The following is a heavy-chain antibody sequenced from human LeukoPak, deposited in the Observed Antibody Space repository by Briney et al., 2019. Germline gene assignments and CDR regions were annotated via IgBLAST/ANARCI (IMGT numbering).Heavy chain of an antibody. V-gene: IGHV4-34*01. CDR3: ARGRGTGSYFHD. CDR1: GGSFSGYY. CDR2: INRGGDT. D-gene: IGHD3/OR15-3a*01. J-gene: IGHJ4*03. Sequence: PSETLSLTCAVYGGSFSGYYWSWIRQPPGKGLEWIGEINRGGDTNYNPFLKSRATISIDTSRNYFSLKLSSVTAADTAVYYCARGRGTGSYFHDWGQGTLVTVSS.